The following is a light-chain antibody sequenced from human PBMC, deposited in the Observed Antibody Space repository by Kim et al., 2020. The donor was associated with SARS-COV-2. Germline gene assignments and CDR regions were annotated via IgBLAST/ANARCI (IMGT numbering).Light chain of an antibody. J-gene: IGLJ2*01. CDR3: GTWDSSLSAVV. CDR1: SSNIGNNY. Sequence: QKVTISCSGSSSNIGNNYVSWSQQLPGTAPKLLIYDNNKRPSGIPDRFSGSKSGTSATLGITGLQTGDEADYYCGTWDSSLSAVVFGGGTQLTVL. V-gene: IGLV1-51*01. CDR2: DNN.